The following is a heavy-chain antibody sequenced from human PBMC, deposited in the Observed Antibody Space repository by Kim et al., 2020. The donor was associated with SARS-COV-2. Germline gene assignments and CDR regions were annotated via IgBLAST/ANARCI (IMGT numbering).Heavy chain of an antibody. D-gene: IGHD7-27*01. Sequence: TNYHPALKSRFTIPVDTCRNQSSLKLSSVTAADTDVYSCARRDWGGAFDIWGQGTMVTVSS. V-gene: IGHV4-59*08. CDR2: T. J-gene: IGHJ3*02. CDR3: ARRDWGGAFDI.